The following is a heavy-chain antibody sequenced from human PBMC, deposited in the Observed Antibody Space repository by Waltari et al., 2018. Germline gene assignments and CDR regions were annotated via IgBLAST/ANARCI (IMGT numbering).Heavy chain of an antibody. Sequence: EVQLLESGGGLVQPGGSLRLSCAASGFTFSSYALSWVRPAPGKGLEWVSVIYSGGSSTYYADSVKGRFTISRDNSENTLYLQMNSLRAEDTAVYYCAKDASISSGSLYFDYWGQGTLVTVSS. CDR3: AKDASISSGSLYFDY. J-gene: IGHJ4*02. V-gene: IGHV3-23*03. CDR2: IYSGGSST. CDR1: GFTFSSYA. D-gene: IGHD6-19*01.